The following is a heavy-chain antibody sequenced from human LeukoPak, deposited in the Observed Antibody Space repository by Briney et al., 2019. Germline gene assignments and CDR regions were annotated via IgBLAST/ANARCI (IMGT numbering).Heavy chain of an antibody. D-gene: IGHD6-19*01. CDR3: AKGFEPGIAVAGFDY. CDR2: ISWNSGSI. CDR1: GFTFDDYA. J-gene: IGHJ4*02. V-gene: IGHV3-9*03. Sequence: PGRSLRLSCAASGFTFDDYAMHWVRQAPGKGLEWVSGISWNSGSIGYADSVKGRFTISRDNAKNSLYLQMNSLRAEDMALYYCAKGFEPGIAVAGFDYWGQGTLVTVSS.